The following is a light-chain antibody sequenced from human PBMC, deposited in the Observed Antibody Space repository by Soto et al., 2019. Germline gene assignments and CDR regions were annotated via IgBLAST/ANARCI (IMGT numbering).Light chain of an antibody. CDR2: YDS. CDR1: NIGSKS. Sequence: SYELTQPPSVSVAPGKTARITCGGNNIGSKSVHWYQQKPGQAPVLVIYYDSDRPSGIPERFSGSNSGNTATLTISRVEAGDEADYYCQVWDSSSDHGVFGTGTKVT. CDR3: QVWDSSSDHGV. V-gene: IGLV3-21*04. J-gene: IGLJ1*01.